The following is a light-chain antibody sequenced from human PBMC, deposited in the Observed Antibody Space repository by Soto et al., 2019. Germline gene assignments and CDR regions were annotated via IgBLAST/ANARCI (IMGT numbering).Light chain of an antibody. CDR1: SSNIGSNT. CDR3: ATWDDSLNGDV. CDR2: GNN. Sequence: QAVVTQPPSASGTPGQRVTISCSGSSSNIGSNTVIWYQQLPGTAPNLLIFGNNQRPSGVPDRFSGSKSGTSASLAISGLQSEDEADYYCATWDDSLNGDVFGTGTKLTVL. V-gene: IGLV1-44*01. J-gene: IGLJ1*01.